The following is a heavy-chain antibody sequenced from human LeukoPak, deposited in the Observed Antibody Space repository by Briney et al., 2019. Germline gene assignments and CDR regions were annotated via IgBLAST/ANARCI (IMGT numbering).Heavy chain of an antibody. CDR2: ISGSGRTM. CDR1: GFTFSSYE. J-gene: IGHJ3*02. D-gene: IGHD3-16*01. V-gene: IGHV3-48*03. Sequence: GGSLRLSCAASGFTFSSYEMNWVRQAPGKGLEWVSYISGSGRTMSYADSVKVRFTISRDNSKNTLYLQMNSLRAEDTAVYYCARGVDAFDIWGQGTMVTVSS. CDR3: ARGVDAFDI.